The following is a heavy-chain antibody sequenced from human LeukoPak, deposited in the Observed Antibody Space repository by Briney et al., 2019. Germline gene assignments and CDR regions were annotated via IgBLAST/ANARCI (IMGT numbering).Heavy chain of an antibody. CDR2: INAGNGNT. CDR1: GYTFTSYA. D-gene: IGHD2-2*01. J-gene: IGHJ5*02. CDR3: ARGGQPQSEPVEYQQLEGIDP. Sequence: ASVKVSCKASGYTFTSYAMHWVRQAPGQRLEWMGWINAGNGNTKYSQKFQGRVTITRGTSASTAYMELSSLRSEDTAVYYCARGGQPQSEPVEYQQLEGIDPWGQGTLVTVSS. V-gene: IGHV1-3*01.